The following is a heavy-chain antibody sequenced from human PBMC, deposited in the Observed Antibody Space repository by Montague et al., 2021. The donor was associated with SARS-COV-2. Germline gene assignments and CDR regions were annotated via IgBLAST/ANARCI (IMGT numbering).Heavy chain of an antibody. CDR2: IYQGAST. D-gene: IGHD4-23*01. Sequence: SETLSLTCAVSGDSIMTTDCWSWIRQPPGKGLEWIGEIYQGASTNYNPSLKSRVTMSVDRSKNQVSLELYSVTAADTALYYCVRAGGFHNRPPVWGQGALVIVSP. J-gene: IGHJ4*02. CDR3: VRAGGFHNRPPV. V-gene: IGHV4-4*02. CDR1: GDSIMTTDC.